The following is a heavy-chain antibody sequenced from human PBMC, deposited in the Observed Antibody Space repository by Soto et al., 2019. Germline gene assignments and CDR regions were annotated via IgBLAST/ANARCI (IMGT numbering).Heavy chain of an antibody. V-gene: IGHV4-59*01. Sequence: SETLSLTCTVSGGSISSYYWSWVRQPPGNGLEWIGYIYYSGSTNYNPSLKSRVTISVDTSKNQFSLKLSSVTAADTAVYYCARLTGTTYYYGMDVWGQGTTVTVSS. CDR3: ARLTGTTYYYGMDV. CDR1: GGSISSYY. D-gene: IGHD1-7*01. CDR2: IYYSGST. J-gene: IGHJ6*02.